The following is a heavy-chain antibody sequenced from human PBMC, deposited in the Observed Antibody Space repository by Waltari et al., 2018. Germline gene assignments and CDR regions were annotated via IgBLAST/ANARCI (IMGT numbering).Heavy chain of an antibody. CDR1: GFTFSSYW. J-gene: IGHJ6*02. CDR3: ARGGSSPFAYYGMDV. D-gene: IGHD3-10*01. CDR2: IKQDGSEK. Sequence: EVQLVESGGGLVQPGGSLRLSCAASGFTFSSYWMSWVRQAPGKGLEWVANIKQDGSEKYYVDSVKGRVTISRDNAKNSLYLQMNSLRAEDTAVYYCARGGSSPFAYYGMDVWGQGTTVTVSS. V-gene: IGHV3-7*03.